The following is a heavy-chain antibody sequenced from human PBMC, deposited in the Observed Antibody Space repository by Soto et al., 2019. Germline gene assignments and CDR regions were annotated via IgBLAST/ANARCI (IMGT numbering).Heavy chain of an antibody. CDR3: ARDEVGTTTFWGYLDY. CDR1: ESIFRGYG. D-gene: IGHD1-26*01. V-gene: IGHV3-33*01. CDR2: IRFDGSNI. J-gene: IGHJ4*02. Sequence: QVFLVESGGGVVQPGRSLRLSCEASESIFRGYGMHWVRQAPGKGLEWVAIIRFDGSNINYADFVMGRFTISRDNSKNTLYLEMNSLRVEDTAVYYCARDEVGTTTFWGYLDYWGQGTLVTVSS.